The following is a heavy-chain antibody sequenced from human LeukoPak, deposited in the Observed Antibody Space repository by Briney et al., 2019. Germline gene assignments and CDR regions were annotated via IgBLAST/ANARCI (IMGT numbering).Heavy chain of an antibody. V-gene: IGHV3-23*01. CDR3: AKESSGRFDY. J-gene: IGHJ4*02. CDR1: GFAFSSFA. Sequence: GGSLRLSCAASGFAFSSFAMTWVRQAPGKGLEGVSTISGSDGRTYYADSVRGRFTISRDNSKKTLFLQMNSLRAEDTAVYYCAKESSGRFDYWGQGTLVTVSS. D-gene: IGHD3-10*01. CDR2: ISGSDGRT.